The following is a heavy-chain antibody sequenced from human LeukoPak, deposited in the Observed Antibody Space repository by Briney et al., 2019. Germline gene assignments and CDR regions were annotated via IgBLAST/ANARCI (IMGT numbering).Heavy chain of an antibody. Sequence: SETLSLTCAVYGGSFSGYYWGWIRQPPGKGLEWIGEINHSGSTNYNPSLKSRVTISVDTSKNQFPLKLSSVTAADTAVYYCARGGPGRFIAKYYFDYWGQGTLVTVSS. CDR1: GGSFSGYY. CDR2: INHSGST. CDR3: ARGGPGRFIAKYYFDY. V-gene: IGHV4-34*01. D-gene: IGHD6-13*01. J-gene: IGHJ4*02.